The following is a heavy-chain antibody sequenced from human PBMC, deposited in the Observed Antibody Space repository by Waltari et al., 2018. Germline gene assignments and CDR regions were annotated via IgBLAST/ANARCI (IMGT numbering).Heavy chain of an antibody. D-gene: IGHD4-17*01. J-gene: IGHJ4*02. CDR1: GGSFSGYY. Sequence: VQLQQWGAGLLKPSETLSLTCAVYGGSFSGYYWSWIRQPPGKGLEGGSAISGSGGSTYYADSVKGRFTISRDNSKNTLYLQMNSLRAEDTAVYYCAKYYGDLFGPDYWGQGTLVTVSS. V-gene: IGHV3-23*01. CDR3: AKYYGDLFGPDY. CDR2: ISGSGGST.